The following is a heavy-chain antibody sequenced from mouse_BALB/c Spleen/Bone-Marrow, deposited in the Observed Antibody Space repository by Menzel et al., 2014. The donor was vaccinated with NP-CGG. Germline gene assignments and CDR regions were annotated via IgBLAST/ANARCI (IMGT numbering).Heavy chain of an antibody. V-gene: IGHV1-82*01. CDR2: IYPGDGDT. Sequence: VQLQQSGPELVKPGASVKISCKASGYAFSSSWMNWVKQRPGQGLEWIGRIYPGDGDTNYNGKFKGKATLTADKSSSTAYMQLSSLTSVDSAVYVCARGRDWDAWFAYWGQGTLVTVSA. D-gene: IGHD4-1*01. CDR3: ARGRDWDAWFAY. J-gene: IGHJ3*01. CDR1: GYAFSSSW.